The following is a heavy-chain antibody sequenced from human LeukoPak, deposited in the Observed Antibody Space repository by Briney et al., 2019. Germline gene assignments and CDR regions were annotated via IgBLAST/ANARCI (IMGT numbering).Heavy chain of an antibody. V-gene: IGHV3-11*01. CDR1: GFTFTDYY. CDR3: ARDGHYDVLTGYFQD. D-gene: IGHD3-9*01. Sequence: GGSLRLSCAASGFTFTDYYMSWIRQAPGKGLEWVSYITNSGTTIYYADSVKGRFTISRDNAKNSLYLQMNSLRAEDTAVYYCARDGHYDVLTGYFQDWGQGTLVTVSS. J-gene: IGHJ1*01. CDR2: ITNSGTTI.